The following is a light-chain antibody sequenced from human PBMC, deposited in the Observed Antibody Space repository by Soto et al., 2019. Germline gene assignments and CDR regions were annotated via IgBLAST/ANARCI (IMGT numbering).Light chain of an antibody. V-gene: IGKV1-5*03. Sequence: DIQMTQSPSTLSASVGDRVIITCRASQSVDNWLAWFQQKPGKAPKVVIYRASGLETGVPSRFSGSGSGTEFTLTISSLQPDDFATYYCQHYIASSPWTFGYGTKVEIK. CDR3: QHYIASSPWT. J-gene: IGKJ1*01. CDR2: RAS. CDR1: QSVDNW.